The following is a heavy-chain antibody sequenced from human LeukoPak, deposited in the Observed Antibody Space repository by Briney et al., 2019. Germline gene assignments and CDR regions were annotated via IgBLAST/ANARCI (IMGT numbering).Heavy chain of an antibody. Sequence: ASVKVSCKASGYTFTGYYMHWVRQAPGQGLEWMGWINPNSGGTNYAQKFQGRVTMTRDTSISTAYMELSRLRSDDTAVYYCASGTGTYYYYYYLDVWGKGTTVTISS. D-gene: IGHD1-1*01. CDR2: INPNSGGT. J-gene: IGHJ6*03. CDR3: ASGTGTYYYYYYLDV. V-gene: IGHV1-2*02. CDR1: GYTFTGYY.